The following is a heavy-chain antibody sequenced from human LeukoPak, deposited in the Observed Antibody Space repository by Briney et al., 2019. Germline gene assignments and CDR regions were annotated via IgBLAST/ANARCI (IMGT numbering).Heavy chain of an antibody. V-gene: IGHV3-64D*06. D-gene: IGHD6-19*01. CDR2: ISGNGRNK. Sequence: GGSLRLSCSASGFTFSSYAMHWVRQAPGKGLEYVLGISGNGRNKYYADAVKGRFTSSRDNSKNTLYLQMSSLRAEDTAVYYCVKERSRGWYVFDYWGEGTLVSVSS. J-gene: IGHJ4*02. CDR3: VKERSRGWYVFDY. CDR1: GFTFSSYA.